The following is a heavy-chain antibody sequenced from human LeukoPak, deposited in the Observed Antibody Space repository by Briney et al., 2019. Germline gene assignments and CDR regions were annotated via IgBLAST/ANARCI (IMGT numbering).Heavy chain of an antibody. D-gene: IGHD3-10*01. CDR1: GYRFTSYW. J-gene: IGHJ4*02. Sequence: GEPLKISCKGSGYRFTSYWIGWVRQMPGKGLEWMGIIYPGDSDTRYSPSFQGQVTISADKSIGTAYLQWSSLKASDTAIYYCARAAYFGSGSFGTFDYWGQGTLVTVSP. CDR3: ARAAYFGSGSFGTFDY. CDR2: IYPGDSDT. V-gene: IGHV5-51*01.